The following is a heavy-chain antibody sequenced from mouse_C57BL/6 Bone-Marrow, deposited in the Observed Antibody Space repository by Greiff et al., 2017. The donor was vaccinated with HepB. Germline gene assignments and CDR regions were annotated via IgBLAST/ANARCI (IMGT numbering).Heavy chain of an antibody. CDR3: ARYNGPWFAY. V-gene: IGHV7-3*01. CDR2: IRNKANGYTT. CDR1: GFTFTDYY. J-gene: IGHJ3*01. D-gene: IGHD1-1*01. Sequence: EVKLVESGGGLVQPGGSLSLSCAASGFTFTDYYMSWVRQPPGKALEWLGFIRNKANGYTTEYSASVKGRFTISRDNSQSILYLQMNALRAEDSATYYCARYNGPWFAYWGQGTLVTVSA.